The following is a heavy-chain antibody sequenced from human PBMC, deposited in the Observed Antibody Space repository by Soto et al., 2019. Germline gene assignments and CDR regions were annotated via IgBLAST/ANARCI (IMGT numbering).Heavy chain of an antibody. V-gene: IGHV4-59*01. Sequence: SETLSLTCNVSGGSIYTYYWSWIRQPPGKRLEWIGYVYYSGTTNYNPSLKSRVTISVDLSKNQFSLRLSSVTTADTALYYCARTTAVPNSLRSRYFFDYWGQGTLVTVSS. CDR1: GGSIYTYY. D-gene: IGHD4-17*01. CDR3: ARTTAVPNSLRSRYFFDY. J-gene: IGHJ4*02. CDR2: VYYSGTT.